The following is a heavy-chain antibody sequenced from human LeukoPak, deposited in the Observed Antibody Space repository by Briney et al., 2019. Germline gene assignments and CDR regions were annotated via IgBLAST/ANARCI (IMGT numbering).Heavy chain of an antibody. V-gene: IGHV1-2*04. CDR2: INPNSGGT. CDR1: GYTFTGYY. Sequence: ASVKVSCKASGYTFTGYYMHWVRQAPGQGLEWMGWINPNSGGTNYAQKYQGWVTMTRDTSISTAYMELSRLRSDDTAVYYCARGGRGTTGAFDIWGQGTMVTVSS. J-gene: IGHJ3*02. D-gene: IGHD1-1*01. CDR3: ARGGRGTTGAFDI.